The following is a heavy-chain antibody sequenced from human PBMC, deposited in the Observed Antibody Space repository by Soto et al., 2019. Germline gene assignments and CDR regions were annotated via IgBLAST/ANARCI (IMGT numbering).Heavy chain of an antibody. J-gene: IGHJ4*02. CDR2: IRYDGSNK. CDR1: GFTFSSYG. Sequence: QVQLVESGGGVVQPGRSLRLSCAASGFTFSSYGMHWVRQAPGKGLEWVAVIRYDGSNKYYAESGEGRFTISRYNSKNTRDLEMNSQRAEGKAVDYFAGAASRYSCAPNDFWGQGTLVTVSS. CDR3: AGAASRYSCAPNDF. D-gene: IGHD6-25*01. V-gene: IGHV3-33*01.